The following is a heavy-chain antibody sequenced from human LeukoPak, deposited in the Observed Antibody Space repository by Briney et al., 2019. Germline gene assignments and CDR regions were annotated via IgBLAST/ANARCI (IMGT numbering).Heavy chain of an antibody. V-gene: IGHV4-61*01. Sequence: SETLSLTCTVSGGSVSDNNFFWNWIRQPPGKGLEWIGYIYNSGSTNYNPALNSRVTISVDTSNNQFFLKLSSVIAADTAVYYCAGLEAHRPLDYWGQGTLVIVSS. CDR2: IYNSGST. CDR1: GGSVSDNNFF. CDR3: AGLEAHRPLDY. J-gene: IGHJ4*02.